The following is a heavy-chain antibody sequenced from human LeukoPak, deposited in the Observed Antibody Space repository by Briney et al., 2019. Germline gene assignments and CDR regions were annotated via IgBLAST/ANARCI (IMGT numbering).Heavy chain of an antibody. CDR3: ARSQEGILWFGEESYYFDY. J-gene: IGHJ4*02. D-gene: IGHD3-10*01. Sequence: PSETLSLTCTVSGGSISSSSYSWGWIRQPPGKGLEWIGSIYYSGSTYYNPSLKSRVTISVDTSKNQFSLRLNSLTAADTAVYYCARSQEGILWFGEESYYFDYWGQGTLVTVSS. CDR2: IYYSGST. CDR1: GGSISSSSYS. V-gene: IGHV4-39*01.